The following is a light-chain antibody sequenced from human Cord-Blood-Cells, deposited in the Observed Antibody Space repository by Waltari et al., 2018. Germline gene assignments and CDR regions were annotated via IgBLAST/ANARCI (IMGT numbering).Light chain of an antibody. CDR3: QQSYS. V-gene: IGKV1-5*03. CDR1: QSISSW. J-gene: IGKJ4*01. Sequence: DIQMTQSPSTLSASVGDRVTITCRASQSISSWLAWYQQKPGKAPKLLIYKASSLESGVPSRFSGSGSGTEFTLTISSLQPEDFATYYCQQSYSFGGGTKVEIK. CDR2: KAS.